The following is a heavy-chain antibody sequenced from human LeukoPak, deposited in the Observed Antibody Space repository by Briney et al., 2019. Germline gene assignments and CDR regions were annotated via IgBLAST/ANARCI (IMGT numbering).Heavy chain of an antibody. V-gene: IGHV3-30-3*01. J-gene: IGHJ3*02. CDR2: ISYDGSNK. CDR1: GFTFSSYA. Sequence: GGSLRLSCAASGFTFSSYAMHWVRQAPGKGLEWVAVISYDGSNKYYADSVKGRFTISRDNSKNTLYLQMNSLRAEDTAVYYCAREGPTMIVVVNPGAFNIWGQGTMVTVSS. D-gene: IGHD3-22*01. CDR3: AREGPTMIVVVNPGAFNI.